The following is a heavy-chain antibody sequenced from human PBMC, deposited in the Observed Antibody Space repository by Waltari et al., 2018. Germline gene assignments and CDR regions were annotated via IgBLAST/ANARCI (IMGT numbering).Heavy chain of an antibody. D-gene: IGHD3-3*01. CDR2: IYYSGST. Sequence: QVQLQESGPGLVKPSETLSLTCTVSGGSISSHYWSWIRQPPGKGLEWIGYIYYSGSTNYNPSRKGRVTISVDTSKNQFSLKLSSVTAADTAVYYCARHFSRHFLEWGRYMDVWGKGTTVTVSS. CDR3: ARHFSRHFLEWGRYMDV. J-gene: IGHJ6*03. CDR1: GGSISSHY. V-gene: IGHV4-59*11.